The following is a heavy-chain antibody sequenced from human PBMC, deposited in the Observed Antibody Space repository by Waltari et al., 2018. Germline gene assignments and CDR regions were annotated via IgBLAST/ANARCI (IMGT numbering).Heavy chain of an antibody. CDR3: ATLQTYYDIGNWFDP. J-gene: IGHJ5*02. CDR1: GGSISSYY. V-gene: IGHV4-59*01. Sequence: VQLQESGPGLVKPSETLSLTCTVSGGSISSYYWSWIRQPPGKGLEWIGYIYYSGSTNYNPSLKSRVTISVDTSKNQFSLKLSSVTAADTAVYYCATLQTYYDIGNWFDPWGQGTLVTVSS. D-gene: IGHD3-9*01. CDR2: IYYSGST.